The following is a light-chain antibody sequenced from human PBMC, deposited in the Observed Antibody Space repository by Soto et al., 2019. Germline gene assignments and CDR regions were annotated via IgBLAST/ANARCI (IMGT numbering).Light chain of an antibody. V-gene: IGKV3-11*01. CDR1: QSVSSY. Sequence: EIVLTQSPATLSLSPGERATLSCRASQSVSSYLAWYQQRPGQAPRLLIYDASNRATGIPARFSGSGSGTDFTLTISSLEPEDFAADDWQQRTNPTYTFGQGTKLDIK. CDR2: DAS. CDR3: QQRTNPTYT. J-gene: IGKJ2*01.